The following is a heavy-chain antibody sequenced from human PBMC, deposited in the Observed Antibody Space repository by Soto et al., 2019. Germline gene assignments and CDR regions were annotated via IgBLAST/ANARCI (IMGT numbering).Heavy chain of an antibody. D-gene: IGHD4-4*01. CDR3: ARTTVVSGTPDFDY. CDR1: GFTFSNFP. Sequence: QVQLVESGGGVVQPGRSLRLSCAASGFTFSNFPMHWVRQAPGKGLEWVAVISYGGINSYSADSVKGRFTVSRDDSKDTVYLQMNGLIPEDTAVYFCARTTVVSGTPDFDYWGQGTLVTVSS. CDR2: ISYGGINS. V-gene: IGHV3-30-3*01. J-gene: IGHJ4*02.